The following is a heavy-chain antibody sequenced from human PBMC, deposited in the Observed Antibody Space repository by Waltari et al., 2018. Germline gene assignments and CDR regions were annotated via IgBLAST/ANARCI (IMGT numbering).Heavy chain of an antibody. Sequence: EVQLMESGGGLVQPGGSLRLSCAASGFTFSSYEMNWVRQAPGKGLGGVAYIRSSGGTMFYAESVQGRFTISRDNAKSALYLQMNSTRAEDTAVYYCARDLPAGDIDYWGQGTLVTVSS. CDR1: GFTFSSYE. CDR2: IRSSGGTM. CDR3: ARDLPAGDIDY. J-gene: IGHJ4*02. D-gene: IGHD6-13*01. V-gene: IGHV3-48*03.